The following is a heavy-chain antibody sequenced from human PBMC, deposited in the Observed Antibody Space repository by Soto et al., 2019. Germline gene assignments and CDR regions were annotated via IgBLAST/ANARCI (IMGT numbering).Heavy chain of an antibody. Sequence: GGSLRLSCAASGFTFSSYEMNWVRQAPGKGLEWVSYISSSGSTIYYADSVKGRFTISRGNAKNSLYLQMNSLRAEDTAVYYCAESNYYDSSGYGMDVWGQGTTVTVSS. V-gene: IGHV3-48*03. CDR1: GFTFSSYE. CDR2: ISSSGSTI. CDR3: AESNYYDSSGYGMDV. J-gene: IGHJ6*02. D-gene: IGHD3-22*01.